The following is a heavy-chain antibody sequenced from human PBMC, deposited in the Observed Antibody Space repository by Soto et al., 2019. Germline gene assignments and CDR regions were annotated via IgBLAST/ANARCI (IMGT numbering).Heavy chain of an antibody. Sequence: QVQLVQSGAEVKKPGASVKVSCKVSGYTLTELSMHWVRQAPGKGLEWMGGFDTEDGETIYAQKFQGRVTMTEDTSTDTAYMKGSSLRYKDTAVYCCATDPGGEAPGHFDWLLFPSLRLDYWGQGTLVNVSS. CDR1: GYTLTELS. D-gene: IGHD3-9*01. CDR2: FDTEDGET. CDR3: ATDPGGEAPGHFDWLLFPSLRLDY. V-gene: IGHV1-24*01. J-gene: IGHJ4*02.